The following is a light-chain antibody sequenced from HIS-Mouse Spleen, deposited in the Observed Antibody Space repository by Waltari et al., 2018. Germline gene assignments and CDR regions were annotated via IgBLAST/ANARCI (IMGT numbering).Light chain of an antibody. CDR3: YSTDSSGNHRV. V-gene: IGLV3-10*01. Sequence: SYELTQPPSVSVSPGQTARITCSGDALPKKYAYWYQQKSGQAPVLVIYEDSKRPSVIPGRFSGSSSGTIATLTISGAQVEDEADYYCYSTDSSGNHRVFGGGTKLTVL. CDR1: ALPKKY. J-gene: IGLJ2*01. CDR2: EDS.